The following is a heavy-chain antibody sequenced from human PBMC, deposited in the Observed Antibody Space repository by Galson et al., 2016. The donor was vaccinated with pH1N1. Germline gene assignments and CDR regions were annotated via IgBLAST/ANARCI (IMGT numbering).Heavy chain of an antibody. CDR2: IYWDDDK. Sequence: PALVKPTQTLTLTCTFSGFSISSSGMGVGWIRQPPGKALEWLAVIYWDDDKRYSPSLKSRLTITKDTSKNHVVLTMTNMDPMDTATYYCAHREVMITNAFDVWGQETMVTVSS. J-gene: IGHJ3*01. D-gene: IGHD3-16*01. CDR3: AHREVMITNAFDV. V-gene: IGHV2-5*02. CDR1: GFSISSSGMG.